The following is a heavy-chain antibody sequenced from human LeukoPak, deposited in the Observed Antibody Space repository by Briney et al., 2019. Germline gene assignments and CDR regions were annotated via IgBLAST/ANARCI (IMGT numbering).Heavy chain of an antibody. CDR2: MYDSGRF. CDR1: GASISNYY. J-gene: IGHJ2*01. D-gene: IGHD4/OR15-4a*01. CDR3: ARLRCLHYFDL. Sequence: TVPLTCTLSGASISNYYWSWIRQSPAKGLECIGYMYDSGRFYYSLSLNSPVTMSLDTSENHCSLNLTSVTAADTDVYYCARLRCLHYFDLWGRGTLVTVSS. V-gene: IGHV4-59*08.